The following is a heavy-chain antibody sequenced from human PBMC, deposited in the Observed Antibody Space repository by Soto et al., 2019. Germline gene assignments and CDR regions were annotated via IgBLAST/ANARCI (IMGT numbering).Heavy chain of an antibody. CDR3: AKWFGEFPPNYYYYMDV. J-gene: IGHJ6*03. D-gene: IGHD3-10*01. CDR1: GFTFSSYA. V-gene: IGHV3-23*01. Sequence: GGSLRLSCAASGFTFSSYAMSWVRQAPGKGLEWVSAISGSGGSTYYADSVKGRFTISRDNSKNTLCLQMNSLRAEDTAVYYCAKWFGEFPPNYYYYMDVWGKGTTVTVSS. CDR2: ISGSGGST.